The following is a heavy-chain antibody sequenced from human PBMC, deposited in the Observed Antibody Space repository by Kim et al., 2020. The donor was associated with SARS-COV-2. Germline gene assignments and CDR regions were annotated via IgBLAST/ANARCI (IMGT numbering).Heavy chain of an antibody. J-gene: IGHJ6*02. CDR3: ATVYGHYYYAKDV. CDR2: IKSKTDGGTI. Sequence: GGSLRLSCAASGFTFSNAWMSWVRQAPGKGLEWVGRIKSKTDGGTIDYAAPVKGRFTISRDDSKTTVYLQMNNLKTEDTGVHYCATVYGHYYYAKDVWGQGTTVTVSS. D-gene: IGHD3-10*01. V-gene: IGHV3-15*01. CDR1: GFTFSNAW.